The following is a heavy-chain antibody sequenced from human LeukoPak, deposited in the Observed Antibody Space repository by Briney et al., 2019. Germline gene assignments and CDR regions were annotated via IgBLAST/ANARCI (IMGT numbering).Heavy chain of an antibody. Sequence: SETLSLTCTVSGGSISIFYRSWIRQSPGKGLEWIGYIYDSVNANYNPSLKSRVTISVDMSRNQFSLKLNSVTAADTAIYYCARDRELGVWGQGTTVTVSS. V-gene: IGHV4-59*01. CDR3: ARDRELGV. CDR2: IYDSVNA. CDR1: GGSISIFY. J-gene: IGHJ6*02. D-gene: IGHD1-26*01.